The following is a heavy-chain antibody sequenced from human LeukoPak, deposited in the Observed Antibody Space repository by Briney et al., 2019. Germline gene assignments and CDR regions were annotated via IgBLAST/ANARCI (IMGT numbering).Heavy chain of an antibody. J-gene: IGHJ4*02. V-gene: IGHV4-59*01. Sequence: PSETLSLTCTVSGGSISNYYWSWIRQPPGEGLEWIGFISYTGSTNYNPSLKSRVTVFVDTSKNQFSLKVTSLTAADTAVYYCARASSGYYWDFDYWGQGALVTVSS. CDR3: ARASSGYYWDFDY. D-gene: IGHD3-22*01. CDR2: ISYTGST. CDR1: GGSISNYY.